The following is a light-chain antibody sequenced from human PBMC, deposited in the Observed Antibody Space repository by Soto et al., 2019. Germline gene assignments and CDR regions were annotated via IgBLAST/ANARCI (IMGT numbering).Light chain of an antibody. Sequence: EIVLTQSPRSLSLSPRERATLSCRASQSVSSNHLAWYQQKPGQAPRLPFYRASRRAPGIPAGFSGSGSGPEFTLTISRLEPDDFAVYYCQQYGSSTYTFGQGTKVEIK. J-gene: IGKJ2*01. CDR3: QQYGSSTYT. CDR1: QSVSSNH. V-gene: IGKV3-20*01. CDR2: RAS.